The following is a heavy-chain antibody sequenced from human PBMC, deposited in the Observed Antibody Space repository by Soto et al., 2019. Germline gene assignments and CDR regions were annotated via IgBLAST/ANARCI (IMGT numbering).Heavy chain of an antibody. J-gene: IGHJ6*03. V-gene: IGHV4-39*01. CDR2: IYYSGST. D-gene: IGHD3-10*01. CDR3: ARLRPGGFGELGLYYMDV. Sequence: SETLSLTCTVSGGSISSSSYYWGWIRQPPGKGLEWIGSIYYSGSTYYNPSLKSRVTISVDTSKNQFSLKLSSVTAADTAVYYCARLRPGGFGELGLYYMDVWGKGTTVTVSS. CDR1: GGSISSSSYY.